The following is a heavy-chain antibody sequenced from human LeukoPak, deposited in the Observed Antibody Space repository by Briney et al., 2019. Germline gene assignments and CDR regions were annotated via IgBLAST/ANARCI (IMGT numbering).Heavy chain of an antibody. CDR1: GGTFSSYA. Sequence: ASVKVSCKASGGTFSSYAISWVRQAPGQGLEWMGGIIPIFGTANYAQKFQGRVTITTDESTSTAYMELSSLRSEDTAVYYCARARYYDSSGDFDYWGQGTLVTVSS. CDR3: ARARYYDSSGDFDY. CDR2: IIPIFGTA. V-gene: IGHV1-69*05. J-gene: IGHJ4*02. D-gene: IGHD3-22*01.